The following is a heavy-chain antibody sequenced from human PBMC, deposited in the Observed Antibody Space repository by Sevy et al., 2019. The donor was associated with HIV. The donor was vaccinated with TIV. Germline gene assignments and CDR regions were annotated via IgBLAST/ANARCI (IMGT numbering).Heavy chain of an antibody. CDR1: GGSFSGYY. D-gene: IGHD6-19*01. CDR2: INHSGST. Sequence: SETLSLTCAVYGGSFSGYYWSWIRQPPGKGLEWIGEINHSGSTNYNPSLKSRVTISVDTSKNQFSLKLNSVTAADTAVYYCARYRVAGNFDYWGQGTLVTVSS. J-gene: IGHJ4*02. V-gene: IGHV4-34*01. CDR3: ARYRVAGNFDY.